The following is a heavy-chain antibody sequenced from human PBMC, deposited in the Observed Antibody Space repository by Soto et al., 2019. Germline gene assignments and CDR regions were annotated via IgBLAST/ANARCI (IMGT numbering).Heavy chain of an antibody. J-gene: IGHJ5*02. CDR3: ATPARIVISVVLKFPEGFDP. V-gene: IGHV3-15*01. Sequence: GGSLRLSCAASGFTFSKAWMTWVRQAPGKGLEWVARIKTKTDGETRDYAAPVKGRFNISRDDSKKMVFLQMNSLEAEDTGIYYCATPARIVISVVLKFPEGFDPWGQGTLVTVSS. CDR1: GFTFSKAW. CDR2: IKTKTDGETR. D-gene: IGHD3-3*02.